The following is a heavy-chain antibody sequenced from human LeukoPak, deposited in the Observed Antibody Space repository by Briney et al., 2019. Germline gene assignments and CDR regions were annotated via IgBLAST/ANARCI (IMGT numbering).Heavy chain of an antibody. CDR2: IYTSGST. CDR1: GGSISSYY. D-gene: IGHD3-10*01. J-gene: IGHJ4*02. V-gene: IGHV4-4*08. CDR3: AGGVTIVRGTSKHFDY. Sequence: SETLSLTCAASGGSISSYYWSWIRQPPGKGLEWIGRIYTSGSTNYNPSLKSRVTISVDTSKNQFSLKLSSVTAADTAVYYCAGGVTIVRGTSKHFDYWGQGTLVTVSS.